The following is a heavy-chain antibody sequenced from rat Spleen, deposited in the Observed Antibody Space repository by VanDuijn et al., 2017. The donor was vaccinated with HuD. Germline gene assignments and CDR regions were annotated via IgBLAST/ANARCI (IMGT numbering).Heavy chain of an antibody. CDR1: GFSLTSYG. V-gene: IGHV2S1*01. CDR2: IQNGGST. Sequence: QVQLKESGPGLVQPSQTLFLTCTVSGFSLTSYGVSWVRQPPGKGLEWMGRIQNGGSTDYNSALKSRLSISRDTSKSQVFLKMNSLQTEDTGTYYCAGGGTTPFAYWGQGTLVTVSS. D-gene: IGHD1-4*01. J-gene: IGHJ3*01. CDR3: AGGGTTPFAY.